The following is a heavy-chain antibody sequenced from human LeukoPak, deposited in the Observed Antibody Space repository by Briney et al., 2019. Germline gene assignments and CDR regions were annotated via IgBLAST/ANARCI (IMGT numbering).Heavy chain of an antibody. V-gene: IGHV3-74*01. D-gene: IGHD3-22*01. J-gene: IGHJ3*02. CDR3: ATPYYYDTYAFDI. CDR2: INTDGSST. Sequence: PGGSLRLSCAASGFTFSSYGMHWVRQAPGKGLVWVSRINTDGSSTSYADSVKGRFTISRDNAKNTLYLQMNSLRAEDTAVCYCATPYYYDTYAFDIWGQGTMVTVSS. CDR1: GFTFSSYG.